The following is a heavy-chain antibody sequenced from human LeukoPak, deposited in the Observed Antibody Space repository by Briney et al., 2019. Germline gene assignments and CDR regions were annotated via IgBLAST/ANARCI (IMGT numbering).Heavy chain of an antibody. V-gene: IGHV3-30-3*01. Sequence: GGSLRLSCAASGFTFSSYAMHWVRQAPGKGLEWVAVISYDGSNKYYADSVKGRFTISRDNAKNSLYLQMNSLRAEDTAVYYCARDRQWLVPFDYWGQGTLVTVSS. CDR1: GFTFSSYA. CDR3: ARDRQWLVPFDY. CDR2: ISYDGSNK. J-gene: IGHJ4*02. D-gene: IGHD6-19*01.